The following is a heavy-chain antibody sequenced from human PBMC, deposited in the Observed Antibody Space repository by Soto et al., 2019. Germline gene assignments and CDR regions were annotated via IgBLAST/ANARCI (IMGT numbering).Heavy chain of an antibody. Sequence: SETLSLTCTVSGGSISSSSYYWGWIRQPPGKGLEWIGSIYYSGSTYYNPSLKSRVTISVDTSKNQFSLKLSSVTAADTAVYYCARQSFAWGTGNWGQGTLVTVSS. J-gene: IGHJ4*02. D-gene: IGHD1-1*01. CDR1: GGSISSSSYY. V-gene: IGHV4-39*01. CDR3: ARQSFAWGTGN. CDR2: IYYSGST.